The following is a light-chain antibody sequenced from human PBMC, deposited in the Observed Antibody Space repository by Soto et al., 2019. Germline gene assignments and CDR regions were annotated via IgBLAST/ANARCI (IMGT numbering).Light chain of an antibody. CDR1: SSDVGSHNL. CDR2: EVS. J-gene: IGLJ7*01. V-gene: IGLV2-23*02. CDR3: CSYGGSRAV. Sequence: QSALTQPASVSGSPGQSITISCTGTSSDVGSHNLVSWYQQHPGHAPKLMSYEVSQRPLGVSARFSASKSGNTAALTISGLQDEDEAYCYCCSYGGSRAVFGGGTQLTVL.